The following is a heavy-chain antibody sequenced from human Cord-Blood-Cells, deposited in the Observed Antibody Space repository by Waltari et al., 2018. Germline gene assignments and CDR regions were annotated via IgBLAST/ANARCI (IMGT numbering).Heavy chain of an antibody. J-gene: IGHJ4*02. D-gene: IGHD2-15*01. CDR1: GGSISSGGYY. V-gene: IGHV4-31*03. CDR3: ARVSVVVVAATPYFDY. CDR2: IYYSGST. Sequence: QVQLQESGPGLVKPSQTLSLTCTVSGGSISSGGYYWSWIGQHPGKGLEWIGYIYYSGSTYYNPSLKSRVTISVDTSKNQFSLKLSSVTAADTAVYYCARVSVVVVAATPYFDYWGQGTLVTVSS.